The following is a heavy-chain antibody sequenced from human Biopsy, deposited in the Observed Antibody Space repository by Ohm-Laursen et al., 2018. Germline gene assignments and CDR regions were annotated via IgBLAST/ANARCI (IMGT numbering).Heavy chain of an antibody. CDR1: GGSFSGYY. CDR2: INHRGST. V-gene: IGHV4-34*01. CDR3: ARAVDYYDPYYYYGLDV. D-gene: IGHD3-16*01. Sequence: SDTLSLTCVVYGGSFSGYYWSWIRQPPGKGLEWIGEINHRGSTNYNPSLKSRVTISVDTSKNQFSLKLRSVTAADTAVYYCARAVDYYDPYYYYGLDVWGQGTTVTVSS. J-gene: IGHJ6*02.